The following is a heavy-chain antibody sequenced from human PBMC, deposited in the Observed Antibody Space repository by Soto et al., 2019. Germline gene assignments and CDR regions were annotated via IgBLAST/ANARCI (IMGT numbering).Heavy chain of an antibody. V-gene: IGHV3-30*18. CDR1: GFTFSSYG. J-gene: IGHJ4*02. CDR3: AKDDASNDFWGGYHDY. Sequence: QVQLVESGGGVVQPGRSLRLSCAASGFTFSSYGMHWVRQAPGKGLEWVAVISYDGSNKYYADSVKGRFTISRDNSKNPLYLQMNSLRAEDTAVFYCAKDDASNDFWGGYHDYWGPGTLVTVSS. CDR2: ISYDGSNK. D-gene: IGHD3-3*01.